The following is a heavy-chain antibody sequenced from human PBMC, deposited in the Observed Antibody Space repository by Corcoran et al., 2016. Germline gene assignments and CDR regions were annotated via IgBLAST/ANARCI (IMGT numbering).Heavy chain of an antibody. J-gene: IGHJ6*02. CDR1: GFTFSGFG. CDR3: AKDGYYESSGPADV. V-gene: IGHV3-30*18. D-gene: IGHD3-22*01. Sequence: QVQLVESGGGVVQPWRSLRLSCSASGFTFSGFGMHWVRQAPGKGLEWFAVISSDGSNKYYADSVKGRFTISRDNSKNTLYLQMNSLRAEDTAVDYCAKDGYYESSGPADVWGQGTTVTVSS. CDR2: ISSDGSNK.